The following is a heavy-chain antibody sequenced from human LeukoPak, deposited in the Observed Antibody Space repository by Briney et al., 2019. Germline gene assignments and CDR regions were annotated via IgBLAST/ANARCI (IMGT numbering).Heavy chain of an antibody. CDR1: GFTFGDYA. Sequence: PGGSLRLSCTASGFTFGDYAMSWVRQAPGKGLEWVGFIRSKAYGGTTDYAAPVKGRFTISRDDSKNTLFLQMNSLKTEDTAVYYCALLTGRSYWYYMDVWGKGTTVTVSS. V-gene: IGHV3-49*04. D-gene: IGHD1-20*01. CDR2: IRSKAYGGTT. J-gene: IGHJ6*03. CDR3: ALLTGRSYWYYMDV.